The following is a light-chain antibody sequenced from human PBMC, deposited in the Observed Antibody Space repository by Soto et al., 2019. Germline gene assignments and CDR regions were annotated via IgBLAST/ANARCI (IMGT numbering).Light chain of an antibody. J-gene: IGKJ2*01. V-gene: IGKV3-20*01. CDR1: QSVSSSY. CDR2: GAS. Sequence: EIVLTQSPGTLSLSPGERATLSCRASQSVSSSYLAWYQQKPGQAPRLLIYGASGRATDIPDRFSGSGSGTDFTLTISRLKPEDFAVYYCQQYPGYTFGKGTKLEIK. CDR3: QQYPGYT.